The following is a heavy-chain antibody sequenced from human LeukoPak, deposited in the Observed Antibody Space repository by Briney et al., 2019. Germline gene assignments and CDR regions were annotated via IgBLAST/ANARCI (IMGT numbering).Heavy chain of an antibody. CDR1: GGSFSGYY. D-gene: IGHD2-2*01. CDR3: AREPSVVPAAMRWFDP. J-gene: IGHJ5*02. Sequence: SETLSLTCAVYGGSFSGYYWSWIRQPPGKGLEWIGEINHSGSTNYNPSLKSRVTISVDTSKNQFSLKLSSVTAADTAVYYCAREPSVVPAAMRWFDPWGQGTLVTVSS. CDR2: INHSGST. V-gene: IGHV4-34*01.